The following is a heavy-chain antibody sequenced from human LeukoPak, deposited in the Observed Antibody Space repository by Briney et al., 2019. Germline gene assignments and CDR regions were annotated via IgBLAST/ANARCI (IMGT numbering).Heavy chain of an antibody. CDR1: GFTFSRSW. D-gene: IGHD2/OR15-2a*01. CDR3: AKVREGNKGSFDY. V-gene: IGHV3-7*03. Sequence: GGSLRLSCAASGFTFSRSWMSWVRQAPGKGLEWVANIKQDGSEKYYVDSVKGRFTISRDNSKNTLYLQMKSLRAEDTAVYYCAKVREGNKGSFDYWGQGTLVTVSS. CDR2: IKQDGSEK. J-gene: IGHJ4*02.